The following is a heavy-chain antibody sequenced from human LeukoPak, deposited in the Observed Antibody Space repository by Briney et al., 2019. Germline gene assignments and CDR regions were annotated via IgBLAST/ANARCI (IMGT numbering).Heavy chain of an antibody. D-gene: IGHD2-15*01. J-gene: IGHJ5*02. CDR1: GFTFTKYG. V-gene: IGHV3-33*08. Sequence: GGSLRLSCVASGFTFTKYGVHWVRRAPGKGLEWVAVIWYDGSNKYYADSVKGRFTISRDNSKNTLYLQMNSLRAEDTAVYYCARGLRYCSGGNCYTNWFDPWGQGTLVTVSS. CDR3: ARGLRYCSGGNCYTNWFDP. CDR2: IWYDGSNK.